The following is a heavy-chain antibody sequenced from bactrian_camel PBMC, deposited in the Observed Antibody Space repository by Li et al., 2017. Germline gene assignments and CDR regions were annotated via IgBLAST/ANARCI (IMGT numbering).Heavy chain of an antibody. CDR2: LDEDGSP. J-gene: IGHJ6*01. CDR1: DYSYSDWC. Sequence: VQLVESGGGSVQAGGSLKLSCVANDYSYSDWCMGWFRQAPGKDREGVAALDEDGSPSYTNSVKGRFTVSLDSAANTLNLQMNSLKPEDTAKYYCAARFCSWGSGSNYLGSDFVPGVRGPRSPSP. D-gene: IGHD3*01. CDR3: AARFCSWGSGSNYLGSDFVP. V-gene: IGHV3S42*01.